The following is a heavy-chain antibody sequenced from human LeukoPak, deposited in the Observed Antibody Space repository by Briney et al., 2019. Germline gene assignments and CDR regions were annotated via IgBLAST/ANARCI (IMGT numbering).Heavy chain of an antibody. Sequence: PGGSLRLSCAASGFTFSSYGMHWVRQAPGKGLEWVAVISYDGSNKYYADSVKGRFTISRDNSKNTLYLQMNSLRAEDTAVYYCAKEYYDFWSGYPHDYWGQGTLVTVSS. D-gene: IGHD3-3*01. CDR1: GFTFSSYG. CDR3: AKEYYDFWSGYPHDY. CDR2: ISYDGSNK. V-gene: IGHV3-30*18. J-gene: IGHJ4*02.